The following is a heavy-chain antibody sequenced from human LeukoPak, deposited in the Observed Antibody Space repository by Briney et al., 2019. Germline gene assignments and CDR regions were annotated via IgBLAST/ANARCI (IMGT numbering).Heavy chain of an antibody. V-gene: IGHV4-39*01. J-gene: IGHJ4*02. CDR1: GGSISSNSYY. CDR3: ARRGYDSSGYYYAY. D-gene: IGHD3-22*01. Sequence: SETLSLTCTVSGGSISSNSYYWGWIRQPPGKGLEWIGSIYYSGSTYYNPSLKSRVTISVDTTKNQFSLELSSVTAADTAVYYCARRGYDSSGYYYAYWGQGTLVTVSS. CDR2: IYYSGST.